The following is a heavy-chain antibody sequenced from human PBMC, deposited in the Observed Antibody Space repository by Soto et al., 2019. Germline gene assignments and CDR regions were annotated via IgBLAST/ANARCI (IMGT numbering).Heavy chain of an antibody. V-gene: IGHV3-33*01. CDR1: GFTFSSYG. D-gene: IGHD6-19*01. CDR3: AREEQWLVFWFDP. CDR2: IWYDGSNK. Sequence: QVQLVESGGGVVQPGRSLRLSCAASGFTFSSYGMHWVRQAPGKGLEWVAVIWYDGSNKYYADSVKGRFTISRDNSKNPLYLQMNSLRAEDTAVYYFAREEQWLVFWFDPWGQGTLVTVSS. J-gene: IGHJ5*02.